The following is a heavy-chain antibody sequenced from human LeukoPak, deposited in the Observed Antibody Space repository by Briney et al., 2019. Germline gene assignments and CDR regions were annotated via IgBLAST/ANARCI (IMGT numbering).Heavy chain of an antibody. V-gene: IGHV3-23*01. CDR1: GFTFSSYA. CDR2: ISGSGGST. D-gene: IGHD3-22*01. Sequence: GRSLRLSCAASGFTFSSYAMSWVRQAPGKGLEWVSAISGSGGSTYYADSVKGRFTISRDNSKNTLYLQMNSLRAEDTAVYYCAKSGDYYDSSGYGYWGQGTLVTVSS. CDR3: AKSGDYYDSSGYGY. J-gene: IGHJ4*02.